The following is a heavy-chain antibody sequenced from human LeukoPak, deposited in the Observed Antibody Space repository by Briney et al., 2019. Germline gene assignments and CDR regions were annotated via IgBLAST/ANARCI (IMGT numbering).Heavy chain of an antibody. CDR3: ARDYDSSGYYFY. V-gene: IGHV3-53*01. Sequence: PGGSLRLSCAASGFTVSSNYMSWVCQAPGKGLEWVSVIYSGGSTYYADSVKGRFTISRDNSKNTLYLQMNSLRAEDTAVYYCARDYDSSGYYFYWGQGTLVTVSS. J-gene: IGHJ4*02. CDR1: GFTVSSNY. CDR2: IYSGGST. D-gene: IGHD3-22*01.